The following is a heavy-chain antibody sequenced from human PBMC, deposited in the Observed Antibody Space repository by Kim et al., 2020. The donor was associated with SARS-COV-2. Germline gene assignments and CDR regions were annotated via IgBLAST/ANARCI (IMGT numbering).Heavy chain of an antibody. V-gene: IGHV3-53*01. CDR3: ARGGYSGYDGTPQRGAFDI. CDR2: IYSGGST. J-gene: IGHJ3*02. Sequence: GGSLRLSCAASGFTVSSNYMSWVRQAPGKGLEWVSVIYSGGSTYYADSVKGRFTISRDNSKNTLYLQMNSLRAEDTAVYYCARGGYSGYDGTPQRGAFDIWGQGTMVTVSS. D-gene: IGHD5-12*01. CDR1: GFTVSSNY.